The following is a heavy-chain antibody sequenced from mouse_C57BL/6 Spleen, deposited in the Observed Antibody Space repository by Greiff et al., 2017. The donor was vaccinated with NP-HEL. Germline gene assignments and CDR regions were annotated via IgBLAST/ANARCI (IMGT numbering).Heavy chain of an antibody. V-gene: IGHV5-17*01. CDR3: ARYGYYAMDY. D-gene: IGHD1-1*02. CDR1: GFTFSDYG. Sequence: EVHLVESGGGLVKPGGSLKLSCAASGFTFSDYGMHWVRQAPEKGLEWVAYISSGSSTIYYADPVQGRFTISRDNAKNTLFLKMTSLRSEDTALYYCARYGYYAMDYWGQGTSVTVSS. CDR2: ISSGSSTI. J-gene: IGHJ4*01.